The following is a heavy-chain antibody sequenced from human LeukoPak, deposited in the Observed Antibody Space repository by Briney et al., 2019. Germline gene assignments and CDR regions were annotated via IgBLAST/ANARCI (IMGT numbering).Heavy chain of an antibody. V-gene: IGHV3-48*01. CDR1: GFTLSTYS. J-gene: IGHJ4*02. CDR3: AKDRGLEGNY. CDR2: ISSSSSTI. Sequence: GGPLSLSCAASGFTLSTYSMNWVRQAPGRGLEWVSYISSSSSTIYYADSVKGRFTISRDNSKNTLYLQMNSLRAEDTAVYYCAKDRGLEGNYWGQGTLVTVSS.